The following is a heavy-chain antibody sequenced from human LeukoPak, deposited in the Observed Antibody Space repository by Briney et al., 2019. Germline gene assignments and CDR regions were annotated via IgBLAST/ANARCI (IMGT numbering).Heavy chain of an antibody. CDR3: ARGFGIVGAPGG. CDR2: IIPILGIA. D-gene: IGHD1-26*01. J-gene: IGHJ4*02. Sequence: ASVKVSCKASGGTFSSYAISWVRQAPGQGLEWMGRIIPILGIANYAQKFQGRVTITADKSTSTAYMELSSLRSEDTAVYYCARGFGIVGAPGGWGQGTLVTVSS. CDR1: GGTFSSYA. V-gene: IGHV1-69*04.